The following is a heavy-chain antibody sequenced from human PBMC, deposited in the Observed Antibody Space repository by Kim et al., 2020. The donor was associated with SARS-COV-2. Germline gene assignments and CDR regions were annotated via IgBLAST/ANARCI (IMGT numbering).Heavy chain of an antibody. CDR2: IYYSGST. CDR1: GGSISSGGYY. J-gene: IGHJ4*02. V-gene: IGHV4-31*03. CDR3: ARGASSSWEATFDY. Sequence: SETLSLTCTVSGGSISSGGYYWSWIRQHPGKGLEWIGYIYYSGSTYYNPSLKSRVTISVDTSKNQFSLKLSSVTAADTAVYYCARGASSSWEATFDYWGQGTLVTVSS. D-gene: IGHD6-13*01.